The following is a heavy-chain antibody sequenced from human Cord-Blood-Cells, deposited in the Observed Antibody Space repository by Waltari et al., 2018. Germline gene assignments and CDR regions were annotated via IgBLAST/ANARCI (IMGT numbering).Heavy chain of an antibody. CDR1: GFPFVDYA. Sequence: EVQLVESGGGLVQPGRSLRLSCAASGFPFVDYAMHWVRQDPGKGLEWVSGISWNSGSIGYADSVKGRVTISRDNAKNSLYLQMNSLRAEDTALYYCAKDIHDSSSSFDYWGQGTLVTVSS. CDR2: ISWNSGSI. CDR3: AKDIHDSSSSFDY. D-gene: IGHD6-6*01. V-gene: IGHV3-9*01. J-gene: IGHJ4*02.